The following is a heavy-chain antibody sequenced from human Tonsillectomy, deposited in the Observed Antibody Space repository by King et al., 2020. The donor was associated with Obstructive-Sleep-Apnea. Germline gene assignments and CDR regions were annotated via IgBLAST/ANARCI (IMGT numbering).Heavy chain of an antibody. CDR2: SYNSGST. CDR3: ARAGYSSGWTPSSDY. Sequence: QLQESGPGLVKPSGTLSLTCAVSGGSISSSNWWSWVRQPPGKGLEWIGESYNSGSTTYNPSLRSRVTISVDKSKNQFSLKLSSVTAADTAVYYCARAGYSSGWTPSSDYWGQGTLVTVSS. CDR1: GGSISSSNW. J-gene: IGHJ4*02. V-gene: IGHV4-4*02. D-gene: IGHD6-19*01.